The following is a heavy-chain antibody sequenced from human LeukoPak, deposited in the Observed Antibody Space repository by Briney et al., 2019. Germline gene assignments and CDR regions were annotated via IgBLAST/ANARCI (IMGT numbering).Heavy chain of an antibody. CDR1: GFTFSSYA. CDR3: AKSLGAFSYFDY. Sequence: PGESLRLSCAASGFTFSSYAMSWVRQAPGKGLEWVSAIGGSGDNAYYADSVKGRFTISRDNSKNTLYLQMSSLRAEDTAVYYCAKSLGAFSYFDYWGQGTLVTV. J-gene: IGHJ4*02. V-gene: IGHV3-23*01. CDR2: IGGSGDNA.